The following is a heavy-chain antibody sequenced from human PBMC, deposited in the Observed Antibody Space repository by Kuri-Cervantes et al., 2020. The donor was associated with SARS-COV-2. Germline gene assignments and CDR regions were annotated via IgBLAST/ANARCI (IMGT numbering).Heavy chain of an antibody. V-gene: IGHV3-23*01. CDR3: ARDRYDFWSGLGYYYYGMDV. J-gene: IGHJ6*02. CDR2: ITDDGGST. Sequence: GESLKISCAASGITFSSYAMSWVRQAPGKGLEWVSAITDDGGSTYHADSVKGRFTISRNNSKTTLFLQMNSLRAEDTAVYYCARDRYDFWSGLGYYYYGMDVWGQGTTVTVSS. CDR1: GITFSSYA. D-gene: IGHD3-3*01.